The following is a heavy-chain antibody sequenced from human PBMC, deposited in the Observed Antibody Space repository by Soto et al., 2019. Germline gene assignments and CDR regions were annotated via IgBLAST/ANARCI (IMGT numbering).Heavy chain of an antibody. V-gene: IGHV3-23*01. CDR2: IRTSVGDT. J-gene: IGHJ4*02. CDR3: AKDPTSGYGYFDS. CDR1: GFTFSSYA. D-gene: IGHD5-12*01. Sequence: EVQLLESGGDLVQPGGSLRLSCAASGFTFSSYAMNWVRQAPGKGLEWVSTIRTSVGDTYYAASVKGRFTISRDNSKSTVYLHLNSLRAEDTAIYYCAKDPTSGYGYFDSWGQGTLVTVSS.